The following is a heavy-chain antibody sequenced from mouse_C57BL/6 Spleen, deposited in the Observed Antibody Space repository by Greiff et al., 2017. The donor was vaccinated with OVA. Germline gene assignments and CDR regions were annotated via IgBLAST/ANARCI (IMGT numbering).Heavy chain of an antibody. D-gene: IGHD1-1*01. CDR2: IDPEDGDT. Sequence: VQLQQSGAELVRPGASVKLSCTASGFNIKDYYMHWVKQRPEQGLEWIGRIDPEDGDTEYAPKFQGKATMTADTSSNTAYLQLSSLTSEDSAVYYCTTPGSSRGYAMDYWGQGTSVTVSS. CDR3: TTPGSSRGYAMDY. V-gene: IGHV14-1*01. J-gene: IGHJ4*01. CDR1: GFNIKDYY.